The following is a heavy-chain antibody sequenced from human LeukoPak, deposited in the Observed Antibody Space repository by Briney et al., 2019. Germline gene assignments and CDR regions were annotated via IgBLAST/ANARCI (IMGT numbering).Heavy chain of an antibody. D-gene: IGHD3-22*01. CDR1: GYTFTSYD. CDR2: MNPNSGNT. V-gene: IGHV1-8*01. Sequence: ASVKVCCKASGYTFTSYDINWVRQATGQGLEWMGWMNPNSGNTGYAQKFQGRVTMTRNTSISTAYMELSSLRSEDTAVYYCAKTYYYDSSGSGAFDIWGQGTMVTVSS. CDR3: AKTYYYDSSGSGAFDI. J-gene: IGHJ3*02.